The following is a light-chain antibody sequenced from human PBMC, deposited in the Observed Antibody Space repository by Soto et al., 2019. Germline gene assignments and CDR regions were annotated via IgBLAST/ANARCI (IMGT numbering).Light chain of an antibody. V-gene: IGLV2-14*01. Sequence: QSVLTQPASVSGSAGQSITISCSGTSSDVGSYSHVAWYQQFPGRTPKLIIYEVTYRPSGASHRFSASKSGNTASLTISGLQAGDEADYYCISYTGSSTSYVFGTGTKVTVL. CDR2: EVT. CDR1: SSDVGSYSH. J-gene: IGLJ1*01. CDR3: ISYTGSSTSYV.